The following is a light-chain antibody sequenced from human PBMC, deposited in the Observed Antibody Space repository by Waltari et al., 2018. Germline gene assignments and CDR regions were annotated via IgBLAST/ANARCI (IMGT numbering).Light chain of an antibody. CDR1: QSLVFGDGNTY. V-gene: IGKV2-30*01. CDR2: KVS. Sequence: DAVMTQSPLSLPVTPGQPASISCRSTQSLVFGDGNTYWNVFHQRPGHSPRRLSYKVSNRDSGVPDRFSGSGSGTDFTLRISRVEAEDVGVYYCMQGTHWPYTFGQGTKVEI. J-gene: IGKJ2*01. CDR3: MQGTHWPYT.